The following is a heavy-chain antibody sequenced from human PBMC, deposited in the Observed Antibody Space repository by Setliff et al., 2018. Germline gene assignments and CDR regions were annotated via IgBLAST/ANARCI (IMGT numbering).Heavy chain of an antibody. CDR3: ARRWETGDQDAYDI. V-gene: IGHV1-18*04. CDR1: GYTFTDFG. Sequence: GASVKVSCKASGYTFTDFGINWVRQAPGQGLEWVGWISPYTGNTYSAQRFQGRVTLTTDTSTSTAYMEVRSLTSDDTAVYYCARRWETGDQDAYDIWGQGTMVTVSS. D-gene: IGHD7-27*01. CDR2: ISPYTGNT. J-gene: IGHJ3*02.